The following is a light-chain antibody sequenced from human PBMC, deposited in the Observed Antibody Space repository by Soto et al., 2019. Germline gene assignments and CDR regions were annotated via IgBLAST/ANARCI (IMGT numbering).Light chain of an antibody. Sequence: EIVLTQSPGTLSLSPGERATLSCRASQSVSSSYLAWYQQKPGQAPRLLIYGASSRATGIPDRFSGSGSGPNFPLTISRLEPEDFAVYFFSQYGSSPGFTFGPGTKVDIK. V-gene: IGKV3-20*01. J-gene: IGKJ3*01. CDR1: QSVSSSY. CDR2: GAS. CDR3: SQYGSSPGFT.